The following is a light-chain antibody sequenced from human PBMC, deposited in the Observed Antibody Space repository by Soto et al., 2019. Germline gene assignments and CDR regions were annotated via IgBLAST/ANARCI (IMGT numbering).Light chain of an antibody. J-gene: IGKJ1*01. CDR3: QHYNSYSEA. CDR1: QNITTS. CDR2: DAS. V-gene: IGKV1-5*01. Sequence: DIQMTQSPSSLSASIGDRVTITCQASQNITTSLAWYQQQPGTAPKVLIYDASTLESGVPSRFSGSGSGTEFTLTISSLQPDDFATYYCQHYNSYSEAFGQGTKVDIK.